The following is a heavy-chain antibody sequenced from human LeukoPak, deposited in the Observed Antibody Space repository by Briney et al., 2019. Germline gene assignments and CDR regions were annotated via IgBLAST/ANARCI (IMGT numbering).Heavy chain of an antibody. CDR1: GYTLTELS. D-gene: IGHD3-3*01. CDR2: FDPEDGET. Sequence: GASVKVSCKVSGYTLTELSMHWVRQAPGKGLEWMGGFDPEDGETIYAQKFQGRVTMTEDTSTDTAHMELSSLRSEDTAVYYCATRDLWSGYHFDYWGQGTLVTVSS. CDR3: ATRDLWSGYHFDY. J-gene: IGHJ4*02. V-gene: IGHV1-24*01.